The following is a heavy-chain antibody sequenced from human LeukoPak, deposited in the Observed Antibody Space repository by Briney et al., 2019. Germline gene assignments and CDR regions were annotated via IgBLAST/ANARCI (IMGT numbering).Heavy chain of an antibody. V-gene: IGHV3-30-3*01. D-gene: IGHD1-26*01. Sequence: PGRSLRLSCAASGFTFSSYAMHWVRQAPGKGLEWVAVISYDGSNKYYADSVKGRFTISRDNSKNTLYLQMNSLRAEDTAVYYCARDSEISGSYLDYWGQGTLVTVSS. CDR2: ISYDGSNK. CDR3: ARDSEISGSYLDY. CDR1: GFTFSSYA. J-gene: IGHJ4*02.